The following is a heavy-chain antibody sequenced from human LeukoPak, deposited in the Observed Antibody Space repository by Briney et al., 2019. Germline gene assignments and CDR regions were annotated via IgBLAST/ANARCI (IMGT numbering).Heavy chain of an antibody. CDR1: GGSISSSSYY. CDR2: IYYSGST. Sequence: PSETLSLTCTVSGGSISSSSYYWGWIRQPPGKGLEWIGSIYYSGSTYYNPSLKSRVTISVDTSKNQFSLKLSSVTAADTAVYYCARHRSQYYYDSSGYTRDFDYWGQGTLATVSS. J-gene: IGHJ4*02. D-gene: IGHD3-22*01. V-gene: IGHV4-39*01. CDR3: ARHRSQYYYDSSGYTRDFDY.